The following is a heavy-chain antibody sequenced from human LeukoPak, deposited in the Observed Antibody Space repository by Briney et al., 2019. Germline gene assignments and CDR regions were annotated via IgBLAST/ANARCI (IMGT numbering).Heavy chain of an antibody. CDR2: IIPILGIA. V-gene: IGHV1-69*04. J-gene: IGHJ4*02. CDR1: GGTFSSYA. Sequence: SVKVSCKASGGTFSSYAISWVRQAPGQGLEWMGRIIPILGIANYAQKFQGRVTMTRDTSISTAYMELSRLRFDDTAVYYCARSRVDYYDSSGYLVYWGQGTLVTVSS. CDR3: ARSRVDYYDSSGYLVY. D-gene: IGHD3-22*01.